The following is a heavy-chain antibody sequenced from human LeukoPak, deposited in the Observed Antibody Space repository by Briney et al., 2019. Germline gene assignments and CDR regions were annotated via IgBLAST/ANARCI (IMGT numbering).Heavy chain of an antibody. V-gene: IGHV3-48*04. CDR3: ARGGYYDSRNFDY. D-gene: IGHD3-22*01. Sequence: GGSLRLPCAASGFTFSSYSMNWVRQAPGKGLEWVSYISSSSSTIYYADSVKGRFTISRDNAKNSLYLQMNSLRAEDTAVYYCARGGYYDSRNFDYWGQGTLVTVSS. J-gene: IGHJ4*02. CDR2: ISSSSSTI. CDR1: GFTFSSYS.